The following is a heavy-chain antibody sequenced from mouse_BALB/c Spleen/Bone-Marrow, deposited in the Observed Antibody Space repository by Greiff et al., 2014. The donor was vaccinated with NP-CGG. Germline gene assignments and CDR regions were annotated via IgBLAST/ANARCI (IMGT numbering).Heavy chain of an antibody. CDR2: INPSSGYT. CDR3: ARGWDYEGYFDY. CDR1: GYSFTSYT. Sequence: QVQLKESGAELARPGASVKMSCKASGYSFTSYTMHWVKQRPGQGLEWIGYINPSSGYTNYNQKFKDKATLTADKSSSTAYMHLSSLTSEDSAVYYCARGWDYEGYFDYWGQGTTLTVSS. V-gene: IGHV1-4*01. D-gene: IGHD2-4*01. J-gene: IGHJ2*01.